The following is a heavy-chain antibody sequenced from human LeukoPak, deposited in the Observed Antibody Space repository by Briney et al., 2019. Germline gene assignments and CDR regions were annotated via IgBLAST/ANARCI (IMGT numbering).Heavy chain of an antibody. D-gene: IGHD2/OR15-2a*01. Sequence: SETLSLTCTVSGGSISSYYWSWIRQPPGKGLEWIGYIYYSGSTNYSPSLKSRVTISVDTSKNQLSLKLSSVTAADTAVYYCARDNRGFGLNYYGMDVWGQGTTVTVSS. V-gene: IGHV4-59*01. CDR1: GGSISSYY. CDR3: ARDNRGFGLNYYGMDV. CDR2: IYYSGST. J-gene: IGHJ6*02.